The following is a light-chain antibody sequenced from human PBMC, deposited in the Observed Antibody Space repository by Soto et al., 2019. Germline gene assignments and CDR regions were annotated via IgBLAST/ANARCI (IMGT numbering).Light chain of an antibody. CDR2: AAS. V-gene: IGKV3-20*01. CDR1: QSFSSSY. Sequence: EIVLTQSPGTLSLSPGERATLSCRASQSFSSSYLAWYQQKPGQAPRLLIYAASTRATGFPTRFSGSGSGTDFTLTISRLEPEDFAVYYCQQYGSSPWTFGQGTKVEIK. J-gene: IGKJ1*01. CDR3: QQYGSSPWT.